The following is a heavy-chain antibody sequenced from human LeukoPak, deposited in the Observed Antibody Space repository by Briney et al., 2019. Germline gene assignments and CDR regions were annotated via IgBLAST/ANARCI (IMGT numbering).Heavy chain of an antibody. CDR3: AGGSGYSVYYMDV. D-gene: IGHD3-3*01. CDR1: GGTFSSYA. CDR2: IIPIFGTA. J-gene: IGHJ6*03. Sequence: SVKVSCKASGGTFSSYAISWVRQAPGQGLEWMGGIIPIFGTANYAQKFQGRVTITTDESTSTAYMELRSLRSDDTAVYYCAGGSGYSVYYMDVWGKGTTVTVSS. V-gene: IGHV1-69*05.